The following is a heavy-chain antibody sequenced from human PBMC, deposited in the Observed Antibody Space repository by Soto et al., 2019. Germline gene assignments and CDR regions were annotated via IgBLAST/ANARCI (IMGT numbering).Heavy chain of an antibody. V-gene: IGHV2-70*11. CDR1: GVSLSTSGMC. CDR2: IDWDDDK. D-gene: IGHD6-19*01. Sequence: RKKTLKLKCVFFGVSLSTSGMCVSWIRQPPGKALEWLARIDWDDDKYYSTSLKTRLTISKDTSKNQVVLTMTNMDPVDTATYYCARSATYSSGWGFYFDYWGQGTLVTV. CDR3: ARSATYSSGWGFYFDY. J-gene: IGHJ4*02.